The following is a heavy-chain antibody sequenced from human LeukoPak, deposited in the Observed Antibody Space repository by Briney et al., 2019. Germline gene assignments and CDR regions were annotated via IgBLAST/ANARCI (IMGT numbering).Heavy chain of an antibody. J-gene: IGHJ5*02. D-gene: IGHD3-10*01. CDR2: ISGNSKNT. CDR3: AREEYGSRDL. Sequence: LSGGSLRLSCASSGFTFSYYTMNWVRQVPGEGLEWVASISGNSKNTYYAVSVKGRFTISRDNAKNSLYLQMNSLRTEDTAIYYCAREEYGSRDLWGQGTLVTVSS. V-gene: IGHV3-48*01. CDR1: GFTFSYYT.